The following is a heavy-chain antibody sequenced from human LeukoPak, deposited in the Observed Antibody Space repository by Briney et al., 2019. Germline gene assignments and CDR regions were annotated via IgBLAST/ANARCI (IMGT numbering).Heavy chain of an antibody. CDR2: IYTSGST. D-gene: IGHD3-3*01. V-gene: IGHV4-4*07. Sequence: SETLSLTCTVSGGSISSYYWTWFRQPAGKGLEWIGRIYTSGSTNYNPSLKSRVTMSVDTSKNQFSLKLSSVTAADTAVYYCARLYDSRRNFYYYMDVWGKGTTVTVSS. CDR1: GGSISSYY. CDR3: ARLYDSRRNFYYYMDV. J-gene: IGHJ6*03.